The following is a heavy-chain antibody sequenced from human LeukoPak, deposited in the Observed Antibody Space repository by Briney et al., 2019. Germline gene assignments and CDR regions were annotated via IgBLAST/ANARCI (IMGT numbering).Heavy chain of an antibody. CDR2: IYSGGST. Sequence: GGSLRLSCAASGFTVSSNYMSWVRQAPGKGLEWVSVIYSGGSTYYADSVKGRFTISRDNSKNTLHLQMNSLRAEDTAVYYCARGRLWAYASDAFDIWGQGTMVTVSS. J-gene: IGHJ3*02. D-gene: IGHD3-10*01. CDR1: GFTVSSNY. V-gene: IGHV3-66*01. CDR3: ARGRLWAYASDAFDI.